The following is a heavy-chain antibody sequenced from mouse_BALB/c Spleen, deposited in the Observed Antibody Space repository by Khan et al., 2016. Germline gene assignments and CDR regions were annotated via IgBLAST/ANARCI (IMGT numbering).Heavy chain of an antibody. CDR2: ISYSGTT. Sequence: EVQLKEEGKGPVKPSQSLSLTCTVTGYSITSDYAWNWIRQFPGNKLEWMGYISYSGTTTYNPSLKSRISITRDTSKNQFFLQLNSVTTEDTATYYCARWLDAMDYWGQGTSVTVSS. CDR3: ARWLDAMDY. CDR1: GYSITSDYA. J-gene: IGHJ4*01. D-gene: IGHD2-2*01. V-gene: IGHV3-2*02.